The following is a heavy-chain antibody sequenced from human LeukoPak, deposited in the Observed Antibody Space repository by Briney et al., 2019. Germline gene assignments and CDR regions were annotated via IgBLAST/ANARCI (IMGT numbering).Heavy chain of an antibody. D-gene: IGHD2-21*01. J-gene: IGHJ4*02. V-gene: IGHV2-5*02. CDR2: IYWDDDK. CDR3: AHRPGRGIPAAH. CDR1: GFSHSTTVVG. Sequence: SGPTLVNPTQTLTLTCSFSGFSHSTTVVGVTWIRQPPGKALEWLALIYWDDDKRYSPSLETRLTITKDTSKNQVVLTMTNMDPVDTATYFCAHRPGRGIPAAHWGQGTLVTVSS.